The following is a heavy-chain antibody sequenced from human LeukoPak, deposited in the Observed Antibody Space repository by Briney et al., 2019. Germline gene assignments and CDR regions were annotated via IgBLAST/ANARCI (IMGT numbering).Heavy chain of an antibody. CDR1: GGSFSGYY. Sequence: PSETLSLTCAVYGGSFSGYYWSWIRQPPGKGLEWIGEINHSGSTNYNPSLKSRVTISVDTSKNQFPLKLSSVTAADTAVYYCARVMDTGYGGKLLGYYYYMDVWGKGTTVTVSS. D-gene: IGHD4/OR15-4a*01. J-gene: IGHJ6*03. V-gene: IGHV4-34*01. CDR3: ARVMDTGYGGKLLGYYYYMDV. CDR2: INHSGST.